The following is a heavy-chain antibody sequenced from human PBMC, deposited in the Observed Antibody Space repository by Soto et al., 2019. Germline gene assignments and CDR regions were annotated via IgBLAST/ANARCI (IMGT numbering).Heavy chain of an antibody. D-gene: IGHD2-21*02. V-gene: IGHV1-69*12. Sequence: QVQLVQSGAEVKKPGSSVKVSCKASGGTFSSYAISWVRQAPGQGLEWMGGIIPIFRTADYAQKFQGRVTITADESTSTAYMEVSSLRSEDTAVYYCATHTVVTPGNYYYGMDVWGQGTTVTVSS. CDR1: GGTFSSYA. CDR2: IIPIFRTA. CDR3: ATHTVVTPGNYYYGMDV. J-gene: IGHJ6*02.